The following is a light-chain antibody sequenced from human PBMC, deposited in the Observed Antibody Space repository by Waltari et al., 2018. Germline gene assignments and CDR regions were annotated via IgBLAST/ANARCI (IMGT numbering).Light chain of an antibody. V-gene: IGKV1-39*01. CDR2: ATS. CDR1: QRISGY. J-gene: IGKJ4*01. CDR3: QQSYRTPPLT. Sequence: DIQMTQSPSSLSASVGDRVTITCRASQRISGYLNWYQQKPGKAPKVLIYATSSLQSGVPSRFSGSGSGTEFTLTISSLQPEDFATYYCQQSYRTPPLTFGGGTKVEIK.